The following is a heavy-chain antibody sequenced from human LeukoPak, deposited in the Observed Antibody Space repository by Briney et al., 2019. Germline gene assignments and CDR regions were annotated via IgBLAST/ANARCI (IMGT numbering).Heavy chain of an antibody. Sequence: ASVKVSCKASGYTFTSYGISWVRQAPGQGLEWMGWISAYNGNTNYAQKLQGRVTITTDESTSTAYMELSSLRSEDTAVYYCASPSGSYYSRAALDYWGQGTLVTVSS. D-gene: IGHD1-26*01. CDR1: GYTFTSYG. J-gene: IGHJ4*02. V-gene: IGHV1-18*01. CDR2: ISAYNGNT. CDR3: ASPSGSYYSRAALDY.